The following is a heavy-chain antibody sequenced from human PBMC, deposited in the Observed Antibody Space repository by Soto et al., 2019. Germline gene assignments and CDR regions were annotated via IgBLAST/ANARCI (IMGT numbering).Heavy chain of an antibody. CDR2: IYYSGST. Sequence: SETLSLTCAVSGYSISSSNWWGWIRQPPGKGLEWIGYIYYSGSTYYNPSLKSRVTMSVDTSKNQFSLKLSSVTAADTAVYYCARRFVGGTYPNGFDPWGQGTLVTVSS. J-gene: IGHJ5*02. V-gene: IGHV4-28*01. CDR1: GYSISSSNW. D-gene: IGHD6-19*01. CDR3: ARRFVGGTYPNGFDP.